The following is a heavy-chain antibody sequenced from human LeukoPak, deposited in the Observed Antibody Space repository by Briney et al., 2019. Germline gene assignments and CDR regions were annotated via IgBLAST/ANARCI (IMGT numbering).Heavy chain of an antibody. CDR3: ARDANYYGSGRYFIPPDY. CDR1: GFTFSSYS. CDR2: ISSSSSYI. Sequence: PGGSLRLSCAASGFTFSSYSMNWVRQAPGKGLEWVSCISSSSSYIYYADSVKGRFTISRDNAKNSLYLQMNSLRAEDTAVYYCARDANYYGSGRYFIPPDYWGQGTLVTVSS. D-gene: IGHD3-10*01. V-gene: IGHV3-21*01. J-gene: IGHJ4*02.